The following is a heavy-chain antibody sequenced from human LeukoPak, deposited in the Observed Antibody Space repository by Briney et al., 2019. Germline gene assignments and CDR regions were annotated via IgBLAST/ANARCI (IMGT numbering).Heavy chain of an antibody. J-gene: IGHJ6*02. Sequence: PGGSLRLSCAASGFTFSDYYMSWVRQAPGKGLEWVSYISSSGGYTNYADSVKGRFTMSRDNAKNLMYLQMNSLRAEDTAVYYCAKGLGQPHYYYYGMDVWGQGTTVTVSS. CDR3: AKGLGQPHYYYYGMDV. CDR2: ISSSGGYT. CDR1: GFTFSDYY. V-gene: IGHV3-11*05. D-gene: IGHD6-19*01.